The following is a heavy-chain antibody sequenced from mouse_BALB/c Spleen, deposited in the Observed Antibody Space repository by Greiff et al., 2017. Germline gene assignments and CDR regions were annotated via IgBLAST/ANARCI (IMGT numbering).Heavy chain of an antibody. J-gene: IGHJ4*01. CDR1: GYTFTSYW. CDR3: TRGGTTAYAMDY. CDR2: IDPSDSYT. V-gene: IGHV1S127*01. D-gene: IGHD1-2*01. Sequence: VQLQQPGAELVKPGASVKMSCKASGYTFTSYWMHWVKQRPGQGLEWIGVIDPSDSYTSYNQKFKGKATLTVDTSSSTAYMQLSSLTSEDSAVYYCTRGGTTAYAMDYWGQGTSVTVSS.